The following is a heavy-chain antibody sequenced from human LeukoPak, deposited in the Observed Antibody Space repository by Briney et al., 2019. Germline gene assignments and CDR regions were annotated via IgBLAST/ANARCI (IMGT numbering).Heavy chain of an antibody. D-gene: IGHD1/OR15-1a*01. J-gene: IGHJ4*02. V-gene: IGHV4-59*12. CDR1: GGSISSYY. Sequence: SETLSLTCTVSGGSISSYYWSWIRQPPGKGLEWIGYISYSGSTNYNPSLKSRVTMSVDTSKNQFSLKLSSVTAADTAVYYCARSPLRYATGTTFDYWGQGTMVNVYS. CDR2: ISYSGST. CDR3: ARSPLRYATGTTFDY.